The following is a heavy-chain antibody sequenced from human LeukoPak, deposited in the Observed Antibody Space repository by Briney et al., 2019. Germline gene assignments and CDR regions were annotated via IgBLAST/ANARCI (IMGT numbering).Heavy chain of an antibody. CDR2: TRNKANSYTT. Sequence: PGGSLRLSCAASGFTFSDHYMDWVRQAPGKGLEWVGRTRNKANSYTTGYAASVKGRFTISRDDSKNSLYLQMNSLKTEDTAVYYCARSRKWELLLDYWGQGTLVTVSS. V-gene: IGHV3-72*01. CDR3: ARSRKWELLLDY. J-gene: IGHJ4*02. CDR1: GFTFSDHY. D-gene: IGHD1-26*01.